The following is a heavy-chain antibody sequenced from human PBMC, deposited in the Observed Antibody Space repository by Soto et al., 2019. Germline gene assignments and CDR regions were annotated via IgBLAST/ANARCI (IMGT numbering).Heavy chain of an antibody. D-gene: IGHD3-10*01. V-gene: IGHV1-69*01. J-gene: IGHJ6*02. CDR2: IIPIFGTA. CDR3: ARDFRITMVRGEIYYFYYGMDV. CDR1: GGTFSSYA. Sequence: QVQLVQSGAEVKKPGSSVKVSCKASGGTFSSYAISWVRQAPGQGLEWMVGIIPIFGTANYAQKFEGRVTMTADESTSTAYMELSSLRSEDTAVYYCARDFRITMVRGEIYYFYYGMDVWGHGTTVTVSS.